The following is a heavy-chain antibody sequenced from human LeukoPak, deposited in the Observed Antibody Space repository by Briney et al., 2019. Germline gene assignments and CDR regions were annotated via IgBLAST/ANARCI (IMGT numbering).Heavy chain of an antibody. J-gene: IGHJ5*02. V-gene: IGHV4-59*11. D-gene: IGHD6-13*01. CDR3: ARETAAGANWFDP. CDR1: GGSISSHY. Sequence: SETLSLTCTVSGGSISSHYWSWIRQPPGKGLEWIGYIYYSGSTNYNPSLESRVTISVDTSKNQFSLKLSSVTAADTAVYYCARETAAGANWFDPWGQGTLVTVSS. CDR2: IYYSGST.